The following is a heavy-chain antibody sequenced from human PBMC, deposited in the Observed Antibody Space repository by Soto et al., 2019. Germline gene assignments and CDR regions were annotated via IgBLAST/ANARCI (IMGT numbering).Heavy chain of an antibody. V-gene: IGHV3-30*18. CDR1: GFTFSSYG. D-gene: IGHD2-15*01. Sequence: GGSLRLSCAASGFTFSSYGMHWVRQAPGKGLEWVAVISYDGSNKYYADSVKGRFTISRDNSKNTLYLQMNSLRAEDTAVYYCAKGRVVAAPNYYYYMDVWGKGTTVTVSS. J-gene: IGHJ6*03. CDR3: AKGRVVAAPNYYYYMDV. CDR2: ISYDGSNK.